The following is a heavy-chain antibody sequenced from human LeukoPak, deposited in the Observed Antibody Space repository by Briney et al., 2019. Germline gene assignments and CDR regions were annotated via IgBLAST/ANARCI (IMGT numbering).Heavy chain of an antibody. CDR2: IYHSGTT. J-gene: IGHJ4*02. CDR1: GGSITSINW. Sequence: PSGTLSLTCTVSGGSITSINWWSWVRPPPGKGLEWIGEIYHSGTTNYNPSLESRITISVDKSKKQFSLKLNSVTAADTAVYYCARVNVTFFDYWGQGTLVTVSS. D-gene: IGHD2-21*02. CDR3: ARVNVTFFDY. V-gene: IGHV4-4*02.